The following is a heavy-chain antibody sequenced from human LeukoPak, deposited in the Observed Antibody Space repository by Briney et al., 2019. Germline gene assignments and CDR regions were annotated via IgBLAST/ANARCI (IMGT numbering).Heavy chain of an antibody. CDR2: ISSNGDST. CDR3: ARGVGYYDFWSGYHDY. J-gene: IGHJ4*02. V-gene: IGHV3-64*01. Sequence: GGSLRLSCAASGFTFSSYAMHWVRQAPGKGLEYVSAISSNGDSTYYANSVKGRFTISRDNSKNTLYLQMGSLRAEDMAVYYCARGVGYYDFWSGYHDYWGQGTLVTVSS. D-gene: IGHD3-3*01. CDR1: GFTFSSYA.